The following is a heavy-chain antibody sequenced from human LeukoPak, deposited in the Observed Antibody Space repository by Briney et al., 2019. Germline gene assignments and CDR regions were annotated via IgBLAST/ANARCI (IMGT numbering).Heavy chain of an antibody. J-gene: IGHJ1*01. D-gene: IGHD6-19*01. CDR1: GFTFSSYA. CDR3: ARDNSGWYGSFQH. V-gene: IGHV3-30-3*01. Sequence: GGSLRLSCAASGFTFSSYAMSWVRQAPGKGLEWVAVISYDGSNKYYADSVKGRFTISRDNSKNTLYLQMNSLSAEDTAVYYCARDNSGWYGSFQHWGQGTLVTVSS. CDR2: ISYDGSNK.